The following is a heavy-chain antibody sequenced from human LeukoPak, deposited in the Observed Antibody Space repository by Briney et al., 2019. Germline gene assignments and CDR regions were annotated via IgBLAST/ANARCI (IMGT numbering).Heavy chain of an antibody. V-gene: IGHV1-2*02. D-gene: IGHD3-22*01. Sequence: ASVKVSCKASGYTFTDYYMHWVRQAPGQGLEWMGWINPNSGGTNYAQKFQDRVTMTRDTAISTAYMELSRLRSDDTAVYYCARAKDYYDSSGYYYYYWGQGTLVTVSS. CDR1: GYTFTDYY. CDR3: ARAKDYYDSSGYYYYY. J-gene: IGHJ4*02. CDR2: INPNSGGT.